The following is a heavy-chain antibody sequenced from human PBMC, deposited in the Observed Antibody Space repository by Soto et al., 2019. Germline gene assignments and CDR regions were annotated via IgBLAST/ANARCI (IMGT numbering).Heavy chain of an antibody. CDR2: ISYDGSNK. CDR1: GFTFSSYG. V-gene: IGHV3-30*18. Sequence: QVQLVESGGGVVQPGRSLRLSCAASGFTFSSYGMHWVRQAPGKGLEWVAVISYDGSNKYYADSVKGRFTISRDNSKNTLYLQMTGLRAEDTAVYYCAKDRPPNYYYGMDVWGQGTTVTVSS. CDR3: AKDRPPNYYYGMDV. J-gene: IGHJ6*02.